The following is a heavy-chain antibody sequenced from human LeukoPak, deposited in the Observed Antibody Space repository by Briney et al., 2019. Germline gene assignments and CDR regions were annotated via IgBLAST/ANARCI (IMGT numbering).Heavy chain of an antibody. CDR2: IYYSGST. CDR3: ARTGGLYSSSWYYFDY. J-gene: IGHJ4*02. CDR1: GGSISGSSYY. D-gene: IGHD6-13*01. V-gene: IGHV4-39*07. Sequence: SETLSLTCTVSGGSISGSSYYWGCIRQPPGKGLEWIGSIYYSGSTYYSLSLKSRVTIPVDTSKNQFSLKLNSVTAADTAVYYCARTGGLYSSSWYYFDYWGQGTLVTVSS.